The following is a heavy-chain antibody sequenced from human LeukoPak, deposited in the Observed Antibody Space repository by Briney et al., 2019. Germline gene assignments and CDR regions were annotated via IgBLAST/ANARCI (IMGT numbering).Heavy chain of an antibody. Sequence: GGSLRLSCAASGFTFGSYSMNWVRQAPGKGLEWVSFISSSSSYIYYADSVKGRFTISSDNSKNTLYLQMNSLRAEDTAVYYCARELFDFDYWGQGTLVTVSS. D-gene: IGHD3-10*01. CDR3: ARELFDFDY. CDR2: ISSSSSYI. V-gene: IGHV3-21*04. J-gene: IGHJ4*02. CDR1: GFTFGSYS.